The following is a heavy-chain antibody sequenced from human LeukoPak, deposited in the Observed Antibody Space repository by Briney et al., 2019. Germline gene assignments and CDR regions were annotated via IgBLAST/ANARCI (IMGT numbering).Heavy chain of an antibody. CDR2: INPDSGDT. J-gene: IGHJ4*02. CDR3: ARDYCSSTSCLFDY. CDR1: GYTFTGYH. Sequence: ASVKVSCKASGYTFTGYHLHWVRQAPGHGLEWMGRINPDSGDTIYAQKFQGRVTMTRDTSISTAYMELSRLRSDDTAVYYCARDYCSSTSCLFDYWGQGTLVTVSS. D-gene: IGHD2-2*01. V-gene: IGHV1-2*06.